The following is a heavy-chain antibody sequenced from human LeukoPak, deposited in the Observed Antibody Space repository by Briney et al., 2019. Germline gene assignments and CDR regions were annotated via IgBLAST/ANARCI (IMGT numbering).Heavy chain of an antibody. J-gene: IGHJ6*02. V-gene: IGHV3-74*01. CDR1: TFSFSGFW. CDR3: ARDRFDFWSGLDYYYGMDV. CDR2: VNSDGSGT. Sequence: GGSLRLSCAASTFSFSGFWMHWVRQAPGKGLVWVSRVNSDGSGTSYADSVKGRFTISRDNAKNTLFLQMNSLRAEDTAVYYCARDRFDFWSGLDYYYGMDVWGQGTTVTVSS. D-gene: IGHD3-3*01.